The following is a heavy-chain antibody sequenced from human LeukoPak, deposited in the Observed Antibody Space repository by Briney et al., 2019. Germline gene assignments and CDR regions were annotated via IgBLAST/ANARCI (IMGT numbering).Heavy chain of an antibody. J-gene: IGHJ4*02. CDR1: GFSFAISA. Sequence: GGSLRLSCAASGFSFAISAMHWVRQAPGKGLEWVAVTSPIGSDQYYADSVRGRFITSRDNSNRILYLQMNSLTVEDTAVYYCAKESGVTGYFDYWGQGTLVTVSS. CDR3: AKESGVTGYFDY. D-gene: IGHD1-14*01. CDR2: TSPIGSDQ. V-gene: IGHV3-30*04.